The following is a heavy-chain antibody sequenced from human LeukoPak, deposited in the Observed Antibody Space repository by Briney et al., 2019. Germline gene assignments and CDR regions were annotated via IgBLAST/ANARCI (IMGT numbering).Heavy chain of an antibody. D-gene: IGHD2-8*01. V-gene: IGHV4-38-2*02. Sequence: PSDTLSLTCTVSGSSLTTTYYWAWFRHAPGTGLEWIATVFQLQTLPTFYNPSLHSFFTLSLDTSLPQFPLNLRPVPAPYSPRYFCTRVLNAPKFIDSWGQGTLVTVSS. CDR3: TRVLNAPKFIDS. J-gene: IGHJ4*02. CDR2: VFQLQTLPT. CDR1: GSSLTTTYY.